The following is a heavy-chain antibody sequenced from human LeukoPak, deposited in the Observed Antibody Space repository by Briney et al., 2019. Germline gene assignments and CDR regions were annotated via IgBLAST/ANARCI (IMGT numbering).Heavy chain of an antibody. CDR2: IYYSGNS. Sequence: SETLSLTCTVSGGSISSYYWSWIRQPPGKGLEWIRYIYYSGNSNYNPSLKSRVTTSADTSKNEFSLKLSSVTAADTAIYDSATRSTGVAATFDSWGQGALVTVSS. CDR3: ATRSTGVAATFDS. CDR1: GGSISSYY. V-gene: IGHV4-59*01. D-gene: IGHD2-15*01. J-gene: IGHJ4*02.